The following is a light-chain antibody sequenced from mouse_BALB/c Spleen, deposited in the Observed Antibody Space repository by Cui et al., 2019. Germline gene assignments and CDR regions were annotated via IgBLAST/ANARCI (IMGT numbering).Light chain of an antibody. Sequence: DIQMTQTTFSLSASLGDRVTISCRASQGISNYLNWYQQKPHGTVKLLIYYPSRLHSGVPSRFSGSGSGTDYTLSISNLEPEDIAIYYCQQYNKCPFTFGSGTKLEIK. CDR1: QGISNY. J-gene: IGKJ4*01. CDR3: QQYNKCPFT. CDR2: YPS. V-gene: IGKV10-94*01.